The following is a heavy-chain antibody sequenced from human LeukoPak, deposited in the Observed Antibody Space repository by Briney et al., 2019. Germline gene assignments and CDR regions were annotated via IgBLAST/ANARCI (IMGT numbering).Heavy chain of an antibody. J-gene: IGHJ4*02. Sequence: GRSLRLSCAASGFTFSSYGMHWVRQAPGKGLEWVAVISYDGSNKYYADSVKGRFTISRDNSKNTLYLQMNSLGAEDTAVYYCAKERPPREGAYFDYWGQGILVTVSS. D-gene: IGHD1-26*01. CDR2: ISYDGSNK. V-gene: IGHV3-30*18. CDR1: GFTFSSYG. CDR3: AKERPPREGAYFDY.